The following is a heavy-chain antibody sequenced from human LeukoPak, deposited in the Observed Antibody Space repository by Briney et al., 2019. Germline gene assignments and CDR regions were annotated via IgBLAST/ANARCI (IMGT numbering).Heavy chain of an antibody. CDR1: GYTFTGYY. CDR3: ARGFLEWFDY. Sequence: ASVKVSCKASGYTFTGYYMHWLRQAPGQGLEWMGWINPNSGGTNYAQKFQGRGTMTRDPSISTAYMELSRLRSDDPAVYSCARGFLEWFDYWGQGTLVTVSS. V-gene: IGHV1-2*02. D-gene: IGHD3-3*01. J-gene: IGHJ4*02. CDR2: INPNSGGT.